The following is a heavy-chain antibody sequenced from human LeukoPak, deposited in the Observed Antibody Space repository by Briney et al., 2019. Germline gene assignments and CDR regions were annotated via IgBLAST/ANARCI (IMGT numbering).Heavy chain of an antibody. CDR2: INPSGGST. V-gene: IGHV1-46*01. Sequence: ASVKVSCKASGYTFTGYYMHWVRQAPGQGLEWMGIINPSGGSTSYAQKFQGRVTMTRDMSTSTVYMELSSLRSEDTAVYYCASSGILTGFTYAFDIWGQGTMVTVSS. CDR3: ASSGILTGFTYAFDI. J-gene: IGHJ3*02. CDR1: GYTFTGYY. D-gene: IGHD3-9*01.